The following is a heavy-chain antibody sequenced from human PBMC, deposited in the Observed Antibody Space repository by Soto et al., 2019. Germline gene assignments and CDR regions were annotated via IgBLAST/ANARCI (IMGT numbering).Heavy chain of an antibody. Sequence: QVQLVQSGAEVKKPGASVKVSCKASGYTFTTCDINWVRQATGQGLEWMGWMNPNSGNTGYAQKFQGRVTMTRNTSISTAYMELSSLRSEDTAVYYCARDASGWYELDYWGQGILVTVSS. CDR1: GYTFTTCD. CDR2: MNPNSGNT. J-gene: IGHJ4*02. CDR3: ARDASGWYELDY. D-gene: IGHD6-19*01. V-gene: IGHV1-8*01.